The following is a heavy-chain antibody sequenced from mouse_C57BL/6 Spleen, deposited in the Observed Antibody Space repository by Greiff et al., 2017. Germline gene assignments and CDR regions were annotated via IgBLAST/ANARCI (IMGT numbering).Heavy chain of an antibody. J-gene: IGHJ4*01. D-gene: IGHD1-1*01. V-gene: IGHV1-63*01. CDR3: AREGITTVVAGGIVYAMDY. CDR2: IYPGGGYT. CDR1: GYTFTNYW. Sequence: VQLQQSGAELVRPGTSVKMSCKASGYTFTNYWIGWAKQRPGHGLEWIGDIYPGGGYTNYNEKFKGKATLTADKSSSTAYMQFSSLTSEDSAIYYCAREGITTVVAGGIVYAMDYWCQGTSVTVSS.